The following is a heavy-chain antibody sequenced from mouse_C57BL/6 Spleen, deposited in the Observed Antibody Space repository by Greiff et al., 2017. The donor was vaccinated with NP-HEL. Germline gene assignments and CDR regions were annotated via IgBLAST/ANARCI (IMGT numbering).Heavy chain of an antibody. D-gene: IGHD1-1*01. CDR3: ARRPSSSHYAMDY. V-gene: IGHV1-69*01. CDR1: GYTFTSYW. CDR2: IDPSDSYT. J-gene: IGHJ4*01. Sequence: QVQLQQPGAELVMPGASVKLSCKASGYTFTSYWMHWVKQRPGQGLEWIGEIDPSDSYTNYNQKFKGKSTLTVDKSSSTAYMQLSSLTSEDSAVYYCARRPSSSHYAMDYWGQGTSVTVSS.